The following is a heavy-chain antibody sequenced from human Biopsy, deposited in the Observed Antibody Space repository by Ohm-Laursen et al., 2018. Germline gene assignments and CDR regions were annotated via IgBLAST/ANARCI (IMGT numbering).Heavy chain of an antibody. CDR3: ARDTRWSPYSMDV. D-gene: IGHD4-23*01. V-gene: IGHV3-23*01. J-gene: IGHJ6*02. CDR2: ITSSGDTT. Sequence: LRLSCAASGFTFSSYAMSWVRQAPGKGLEWVSAITSSGDTTYYSDSVKGRFTISRDSSKNTLHLQMHSLRAEDTAVYYCARDTRWSPYSMDVWGQGTTVTVSS. CDR1: GFTFSSYA.